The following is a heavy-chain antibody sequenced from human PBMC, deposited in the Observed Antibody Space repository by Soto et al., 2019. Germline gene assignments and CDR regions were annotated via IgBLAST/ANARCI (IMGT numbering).Heavy chain of an antibody. Sequence: VQLVQSGAEVKKPGSSVKVSCKASGGTFSSYAISWVRQAPGQGLEWMGGIIPIFGTANYAQKFQGRVTITADESTSTAYMELSSLRSEDTAVYYCARGAYDYVWGSYRYSVSYWGQGTLVTVSS. V-gene: IGHV1-69*01. D-gene: IGHD3-16*02. CDR1: GGTFSSYA. CDR2: IIPIFGTA. CDR3: ARGAYDYVWGSYRYSVSY. J-gene: IGHJ4*02.